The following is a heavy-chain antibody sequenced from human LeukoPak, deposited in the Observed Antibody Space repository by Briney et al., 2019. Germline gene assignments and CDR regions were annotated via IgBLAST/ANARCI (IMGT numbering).Heavy chain of an antibody. D-gene: IGHD5-12*01. Sequence: PSQTLSLTCAISGDSVSSNSATWNWIRQSPSRGLEWLGRTYYRSKWYNDYAVSVKSRITFNPDTSRNQFSLQLNSVTPEDTAVYYCARVEATTRYFDYWGQGTLVTVSS. J-gene: IGHJ4*02. V-gene: IGHV6-1*01. CDR3: ARVEATTRYFDY. CDR2: TYYRSKWYN. CDR1: GDSVSSNSAT.